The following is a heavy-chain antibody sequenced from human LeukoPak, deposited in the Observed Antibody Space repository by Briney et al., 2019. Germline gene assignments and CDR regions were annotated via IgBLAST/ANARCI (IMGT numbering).Heavy chain of an antibody. CDR3: ARDLRFVDTAMPFDP. V-gene: IGHV3-33*01. CDR1: GFTFSSYG. Sequence: PGGSLRLSCARSGFTFSSYGMPWVRQAPGKGLEWVAVIWYDGSNKYYADSVKGRFTISRDNSKNTLYLQMNSLRAEDTAVYYCARDLRFVDTAMPFDPWGQGTLVTVSS. J-gene: IGHJ5*02. D-gene: IGHD5-18*01. CDR2: IWYDGSNK.